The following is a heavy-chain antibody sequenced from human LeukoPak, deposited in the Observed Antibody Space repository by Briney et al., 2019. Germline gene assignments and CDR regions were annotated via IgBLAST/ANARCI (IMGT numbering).Heavy chain of an antibody. CDR2: ISSSSSYI. CDR1: GFTFSSYS. D-gene: IGHD2-2*01. J-gene: IGHJ5*02. V-gene: IGHV3-21*01. CDR3: ARVIGYCSSTSCHNWFDP. Sequence: GGSLRLSCAASGFTFSSYSMNWVRQAPGKGPEWVSSISSSSSYIYYADSVKGRFTISRDNAKNSLYLQMNSLRAEDTAVYYCARVIGYCSSTSCHNWFDPWGQGTLVTVSS.